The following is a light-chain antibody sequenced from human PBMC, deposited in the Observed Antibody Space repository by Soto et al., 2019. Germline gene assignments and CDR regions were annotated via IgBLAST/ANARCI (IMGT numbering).Light chain of an antibody. Sequence: QSVLTQPPSVSGAPGQRVTISCTGSSSNIGAGYLVHWYQQLPGTPPKLLIYGDTNRPSGVPDRFSGSKSGASASLAITGLQAEDEADYYCQSYDTSLSGFVVFGGGTKLTVL. CDR3: QSYDTSLSGFVV. V-gene: IGLV1-40*01. J-gene: IGLJ2*01. CDR2: GDT. CDR1: SSNIGAGYL.